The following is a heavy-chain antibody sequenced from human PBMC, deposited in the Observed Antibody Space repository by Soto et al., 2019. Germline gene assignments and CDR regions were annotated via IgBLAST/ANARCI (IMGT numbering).Heavy chain of an antibody. Sequence: ASVKVSCKSSGYTFTSYGISCVRQAPGQGLEWMGWISAYNGNTNYAQKLQDRVTMTTDTSTSTAYMELRSLRSDDTAVYYCARPLDSSSFVGVDYWGQGTLVTVSS. CDR2: ISAYNGNT. J-gene: IGHJ4*02. CDR3: ARPLDSSSFVGVDY. CDR1: GYTFTSYG. V-gene: IGHV1-18*01. D-gene: IGHD6-13*01.